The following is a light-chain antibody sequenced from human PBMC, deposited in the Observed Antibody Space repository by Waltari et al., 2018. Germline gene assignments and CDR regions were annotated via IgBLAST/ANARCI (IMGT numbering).Light chain of an antibody. CDR3: QQLHSYPIT. Sequence: AIRVTQSPSSLSASTGDSVTITCRASQDIRTYLGWYQQKPGKAPKLLLYAVSTLPSGVPSRFSGSGSGTDFALTITSLQPEDFATYYCQQLHSYPITFGQGTRLEIK. CDR1: QDIRTY. V-gene: IGKV1-8*01. CDR2: AVS. J-gene: IGKJ5*01.